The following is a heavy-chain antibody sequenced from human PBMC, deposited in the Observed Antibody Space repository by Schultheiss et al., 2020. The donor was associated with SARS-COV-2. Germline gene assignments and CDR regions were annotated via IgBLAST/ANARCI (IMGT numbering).Heavy chain of an antibody. CDR1: GFTFSSYA. D-gene: IGHD6-13*01. V-gene: IGHV3-30*04. J-gene: IGHJ6*02. Sequence: GGSLRLSCAASGFTFSSYAMHWVRQAPGKGLEWVAVISYDGSNKYYADSVKGRFTISRDNSKNTLYLQMNSLRAEDTAVYYCARTLSNEEYSSIWYGAGRYYYYGMDVWGQGTTVTVSS. CDR3: ARTLSNEEYSSIWYGAGRYYYYGMDV. CDR2: ISYDGSNK.